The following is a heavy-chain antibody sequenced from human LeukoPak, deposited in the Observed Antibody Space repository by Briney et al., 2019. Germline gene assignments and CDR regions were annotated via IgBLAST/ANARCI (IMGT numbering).Heavy chain of an antibody. J-gene: IGHJ4*02. CDR3: AKLREWELPDLFDY. D-gene: IGHD1-26*01. CDR2: ISGSGGSR. V-gene: IGHV3-23*01. CDR1: GFTFSTYG. Sequence: GGSLRLSCAASGFTFSTYGMSWVRQAPGKGLEWVSGISGSGGSRFYTDSVKGRFTISRDNSKNTLYLQMNSLRAEDTGVYYCAKLREWELPDLFDYWGQGTLVTVSS.